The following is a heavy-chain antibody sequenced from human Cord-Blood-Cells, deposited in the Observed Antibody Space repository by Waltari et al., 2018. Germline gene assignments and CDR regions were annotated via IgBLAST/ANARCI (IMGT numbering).Heavy chain of an antibody. CDR2: ISSSSSYI. J-gene: IGHJ4*02. V-gene: IGHV3-21*01. CDR3: ARDRTYCTGGVCYNDY. CDR1: S. D-gene: IGHD2-8*02. Sequence: SMNWVRQAPGKGLEWVSSISSSSSYIYYADSVKGRFTISRDNAKNSLYLQMNSLRAEDTAVYYCARDRTYCTGGVCYNDYWGQGTLVTVSS.